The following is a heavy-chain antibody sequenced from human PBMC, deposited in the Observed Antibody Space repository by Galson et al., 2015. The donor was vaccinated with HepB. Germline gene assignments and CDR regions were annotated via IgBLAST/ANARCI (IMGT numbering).Heavy chain of an antibody. D-gene: IGHD3-9*01. CDR3: ARPDDSLHSARSPRMALDI. CDR1: GGSIRSSAYY. Sequence: TLSLTCTVSGGSIRSSAYYWGWIRQPPGKGLEWIGSIYYSGITYHNASLKSRVTISADTSKNQLSLNLTSVTDAETAVYFCARPDDSLHSARSPRMALDIWGQGTMVTV. J-gene: IGHJ3*02. CDR2: IYYSGIT. V-gene: IGHV4-39*01.